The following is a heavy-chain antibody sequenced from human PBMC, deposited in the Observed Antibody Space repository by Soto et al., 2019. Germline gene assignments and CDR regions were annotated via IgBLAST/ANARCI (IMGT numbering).Heavy chain of an antibody. Sequence: GGSLRLSCAASGFTISSSYMSWVRQVPGKGLEWVSLIYSAGNTYYADSVGGRFTISRDNSKNTLYLQMNSLRAEDTAVYYCARAMSEEVLQLPNWFDPWGQGTLVTVSS. D-gene: IGHD3-3*01. CDR1: GFTISSSY. V-gene: IGHV3-66*01. CDR3: ARAMSEEVLQLPNWFDP. J-gene: IGHJ5*02. CDR2: IYSAGNT.